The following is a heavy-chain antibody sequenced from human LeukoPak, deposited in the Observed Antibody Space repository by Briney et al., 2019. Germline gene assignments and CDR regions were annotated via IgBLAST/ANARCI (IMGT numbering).Heavy chain of an antibody. Sequence: PGGSLRLSCAASGFTFNSYNMNWVRQAPGKGLEWVSSISFTSGHICYADSVKGRFTISGDNAKNSLFLQINSLRAEDTAVYYCARAYYYTMDVWGQGTTVTVSS. CDR3: ARAYYYTMDV. V-gene: IGHV3-21*01. CDR2: ISFTSGHI. J-gene: IGHJ6*02. CDR1: GFTFNSYN.